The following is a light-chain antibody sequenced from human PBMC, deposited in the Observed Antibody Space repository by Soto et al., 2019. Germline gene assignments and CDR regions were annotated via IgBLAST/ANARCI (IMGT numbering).Light chain of an antibody. CDR3: REYNSAPFT. J-gene: IGKJ3*01. CDR2: AAS. Sequence: DIQMTQSPSSLSASVGDRVTITCRASQGISNYLAWYQQKPGKVPKLLIFAASTLQSGVPSRFSGSGSGTDFTLTISSLRPEDVATYYCREYNSAPFTFGPGTKVDIK. V-gene: IGKV1-27*01. CDR1: QGISNY.